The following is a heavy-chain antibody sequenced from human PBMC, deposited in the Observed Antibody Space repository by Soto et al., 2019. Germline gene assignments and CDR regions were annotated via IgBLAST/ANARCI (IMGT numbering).Heavy chain of an antibody. D-gene: IGHD3-10*01. J-gene: IGHJ5*02. Sequence: QLQLQESGPGLVKPSETLSLTCTVSGGSISSSSYYWGWIRQPPGKGLEWIGSIYYSGSTYYNPSLKSRVTIAVDASKDQFSLKLSSAPAADSAVYYCASYSPELWFGELAWFDPWGQGTLVTVSS. CDR1: GGSISSSSYY. V-gene: IGHV4-39*01. CDR2: IYYSGST. CDR3: ASYSPELWFGELAWFDP.